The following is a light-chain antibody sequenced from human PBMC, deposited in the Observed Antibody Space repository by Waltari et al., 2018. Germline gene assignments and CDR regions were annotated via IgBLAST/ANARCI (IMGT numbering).Light chain of an antibody. CDR3: LAWDDSMSGWV. Sequence: QSVMTQPPSASGTPGQTITFPCSGSSSNIGSNSVYWYQQFPGKPPQLLIYRGDQRPSGVPDRISGSKSGTSASLAISGLRSEDEADYYCLAWDDSMSGWVFGGGTKLTVL. CDR1: SSNIGSNS. V-gene: IGLV1-47*01. CDR2: RGD. J-gene: IGLJ3*02.